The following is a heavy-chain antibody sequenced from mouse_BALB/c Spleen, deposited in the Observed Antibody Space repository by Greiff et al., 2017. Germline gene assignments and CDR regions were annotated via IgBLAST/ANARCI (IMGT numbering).Heavy chain of an antibody. J-gene: IGHJ2*01. V-gene: IGHV1-20*02. D-gene: IGHD1-1*01. Sequence: QLKESGPELVKPGASVKISCKASGYSFTGYFMNWVMQSHGKSLEWIGRINPYNGDTFYNQKFKGKATLTVDKSSSTAHMELRSLASEDSAVYYCAKSLITTVVGNFDYWGQGTTLTVSS. CDR1: GYSFTGYF. CDR2: INPYNGDT. CDR3: AKSLITTVVGNFDY.